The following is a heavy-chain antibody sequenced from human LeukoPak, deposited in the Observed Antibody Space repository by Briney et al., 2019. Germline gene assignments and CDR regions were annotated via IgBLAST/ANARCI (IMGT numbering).Heavy chain of an antibody. CDR1: GFTFSSYA. CDR2: ISGSGGST. CDR3: AKRLMGATTVDY. D-gene: IGHD1-26*01. V-gene: IGHV3-23*01. J-gene: IGHJ4*02. Sequence: GGSLRLSCAASGFTFSSYAMSWVRQAPGKGLEWVSAISGSGGSTYYADSVKGRFTISRDNSKNTLYLQMNSLRAKDTAVYYCAKRLMGATTVDYWGQGTLVTVSS.